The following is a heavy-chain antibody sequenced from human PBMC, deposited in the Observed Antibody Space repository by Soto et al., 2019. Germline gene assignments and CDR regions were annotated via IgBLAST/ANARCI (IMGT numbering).Heavy chain of an antibody. D-gene: IGHD3-16*01. J-gene: IGHJ6*02. CDR1: GFTLSAYG. CDR3: VGDGGRGYEMDV. CDR2: INAYSRAT. V-gene: IGHV3-48*01. Sequence: GGSLRLSCIASGFTLSAYGMDWVRQAPGKGLEWVAYINAYSRATYYAESVKGRFSITRDHAKNSVFLQMNSRRVEDSALYYCVGDGGRGYEMDVWGQGTMVTVSS.